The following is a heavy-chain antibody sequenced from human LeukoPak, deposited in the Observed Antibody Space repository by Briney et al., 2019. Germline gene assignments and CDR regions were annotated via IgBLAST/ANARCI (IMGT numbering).Heavy chain of an antibody. J-gene: IGHJ4*02. CDR3: AREGAAAGLYFDY. V-gene: IGHV3-7*01. CDR1: GFIFSNYW. Sequence: GGSLRLSCAASGFIFSNYWMSWVRQAPGKGLEWVANIKQDRSEKYYVDSVKGRFTISRDSAKNSLYLQMNSLRAEDTAVYYCAREGAAAGLYFDYWGQGTLVTVSS. D-gene: IGHD6-13*01. CDR2: IKQDRSEK.